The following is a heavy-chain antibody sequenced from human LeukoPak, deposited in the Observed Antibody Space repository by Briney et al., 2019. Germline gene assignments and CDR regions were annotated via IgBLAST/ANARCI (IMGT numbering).Heavy chain of an antibody. J-gene: IGHJ4*02. Sequence: PGGSLRLSCAASGFTFSDYYMSWIRQAPGKGLEWVSYISSSGSTIYYADSVKGRFTISRDNSKNTLYLQMNSLRAEDTAVYYCAKVITSHKYIYYFDYWGQGTLVTVSS. CDR3: AKVITSHKYIYYFDY. CDR1: GFTFSDYY. V-gene: IGHV3-11*01. D-gene: IGHD3-10*01. CDR2: ISSSGSTI.